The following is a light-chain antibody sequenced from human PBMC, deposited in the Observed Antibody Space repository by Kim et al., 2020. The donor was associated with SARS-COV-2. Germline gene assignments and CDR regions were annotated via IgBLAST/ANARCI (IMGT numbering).Light chain of an antibody. CDR2: YDT. Sequence: APGKTPTITCGRNNIGRQSVHWYQQNPGHAPVLVIYYDTNRPSGIPERFSGSNSGNTANLTISRVEVGDEADYYCQVWDSSSDHVVFGGGTQLTVL. CDR1: NIGRQS. CDR3: QVWDSSSDHVV. V-gene: IGLV3-21*04. J-gene: IGLJ2*01.